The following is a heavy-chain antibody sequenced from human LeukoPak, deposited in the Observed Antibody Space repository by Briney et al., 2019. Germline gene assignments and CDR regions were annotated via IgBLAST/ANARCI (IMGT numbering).Heavy chain of an antibody. Sequence: GASVKVSCKASGYTFTAYYMHWVRQAPGQRLGWMGWVNPNSGGTNYAQKFQDRVTMTRDTSINTAYMGLHRLRSDDTAVYYCATVPLNGYSSGWYSFDYWGQGALVTVSS. D-gene: IGHD6-19*01. CDR3: ATVPLNGYSSGWYSFDY. J-gene: IGHJ4*02. CDR2: VNPNSGGT. V-gene: IGHV1-2*02. CDR1: GYTFTAYY.